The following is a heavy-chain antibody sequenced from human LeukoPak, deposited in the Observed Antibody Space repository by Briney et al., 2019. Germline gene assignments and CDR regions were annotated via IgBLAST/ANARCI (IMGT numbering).Heavy chain of an antibody. J-gene: IGHJ4*02. V-gene: IGHV1-24*01. D-gene: IGHD6-19*01. CDR1: GYTLTELS. CDR3: ATSRIGAVAGSSLGY. Sequence: ASVNVSCTVSGYTLTELSMHWVRQAPGKGLEWMGGFDPEDGETIYAQKFQGRVTMTEDTSTDTAYMELSSLRSEDTAVYYCATSRIGAVAGSSLGYWGQGTLVTVSS. CDR2: FDPEDGET.